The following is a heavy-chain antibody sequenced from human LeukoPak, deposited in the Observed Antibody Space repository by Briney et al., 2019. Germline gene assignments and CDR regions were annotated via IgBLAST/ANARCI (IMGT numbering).Heavy chain of an antibody. CDR2: ISGSGGST. D-gene: IGHD3-10*01. CDR3: GTGIWFGDGYYGMDV. V-gene: IGHV3-23*01. J-gene: IGHJ6*04. Sequence: GGSLRLSCAASGFIFSSYAMSWVRQAPGKGLEWVSAISGSGGSTYYADSVKGRFTISRDNSKNTLYVQMNSLRAEDTAVYYCGTGIWFGDGYYGMDVWDKGTTVTVSS. CDR1: GFIFSSYA.